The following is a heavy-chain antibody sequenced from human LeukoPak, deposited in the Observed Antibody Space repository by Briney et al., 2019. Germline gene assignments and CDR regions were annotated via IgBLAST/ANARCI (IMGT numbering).Heavy chain of an antibody. V-gene: IGHV3-21*01. CDR3: ARRSGSYTSRDDY. D-gene: IGHD1-26*01. Sequence: PGGSLRLSCAASGFTFSSYSMNWVRQAPGKGLEWVSSISSSSSYIYYADSVKGRFTISRDNAKNSLYLQMNSLRAEDTAVYYCARRSGSYTSRDDYWGQGTLVTVSS. CDR2: ISSSSSYI. CDR1: GFTFSSYS. J-gene: IGHJ4*02.